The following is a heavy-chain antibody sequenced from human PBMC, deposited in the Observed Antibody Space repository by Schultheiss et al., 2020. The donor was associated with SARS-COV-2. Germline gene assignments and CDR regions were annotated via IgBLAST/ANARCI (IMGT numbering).Heavy chain of an antibody. Sequence: GESLKISCAASGFTVSSNYMSWVRQAPGKGLEWVSRINSDGSSTSYADSVKGRFTISRDNSKNTLYLQMNSLRAEDTAVFYCARGDYGDYEWYYYYGMDVWGQGTTVTVSS. CDR2: INSDGSST. V-gene: IGHV3-74*01. J-gene: IGHJ6*02. CDR1: GFTVSSNY. CDR3: ARGDYGDYEWYYYYGMDV. D-gene: IGHD4-17*01.